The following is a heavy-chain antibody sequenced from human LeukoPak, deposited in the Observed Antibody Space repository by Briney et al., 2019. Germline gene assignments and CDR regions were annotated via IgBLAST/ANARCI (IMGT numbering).Heavy chain of an antibody. CDR1: GFTFSNYG. CDR2: ISGSGGST. V-gene: IGHV3-23*01. J-gene: IGHJ4*02. Sequence: GGSLRLSCAASGFTFSNYGMNWVRQAPGKGLEWVSAISGSGGSTYYADSVKGRFTISRDNSKNTLYLQMNSLRAEDTAVYYCAKDSGYYGSGSYVDYWGQGTLVTVSS. D-gene: IGHD3-10*01. CDR3: AKDSGYYGSGSYVDY.